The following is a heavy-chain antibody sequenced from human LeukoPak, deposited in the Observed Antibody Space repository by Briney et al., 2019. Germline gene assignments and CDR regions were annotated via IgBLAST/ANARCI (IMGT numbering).Heavy chain of an antibody. J-gene: IGHJ4*02. CDR3: ARDVYYGSGSPRLDY. CDR1: GFTFSHFE. Sequence: GGSLRLSCAASGFTFSHFEMTWVRQAPGKGLESVSYMSRSGNIIYYADSVKGRFTISRDNAKNSLYLQMNSLRVEDTGVYYCARDVYYGSGSPRLDYWGQGTLVTVSS. V-gene: IGHV3-48*03. D-gene: IGHD3-10*01. CDR2: MSRSGNII.